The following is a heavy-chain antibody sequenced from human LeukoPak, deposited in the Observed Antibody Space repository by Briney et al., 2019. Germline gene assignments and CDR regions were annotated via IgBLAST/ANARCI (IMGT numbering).Heavy chain of an antibody. V-gene: IGHV4-61*01. D-gene: IGHD6-19*01. CDR3: ARDDSGRSSGYFEFYHGMDV. J-gene: IGHJ6*02. CDR1: GGSVSSGSYY. Sequence: SETLSPTCTVSGGSVSSGSYYWSWIRQPPGKGLEWIGYIYNSGSTNYNPSLKSRITMSVDTSKNQFSLKLSSVTAADTAVYYCARDDSGRSSGYFEFYHGMDVWGQGTTVTVSS. CDR2: IYNSGST.